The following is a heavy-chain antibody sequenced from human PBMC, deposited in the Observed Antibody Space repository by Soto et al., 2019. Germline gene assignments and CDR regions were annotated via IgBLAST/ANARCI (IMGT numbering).Heavy chain of an antibody. CDR2: IIPIFGTA. D-gene: IGHD3-22*01. CDR3: ARGLYYYDSSGYYTFDY. Sequence: SVKVSCKASGGTFSSYAISWVRQAPGQGLEWMGGIIPIFGTANYAQKFQGRVTITADESTSTAYMELSSLRSEDTAVYYCARGLYYYDSSGYYTFDYWGQGTLVTVSS. CDR1: GGTFSSYA. J-gene: IGHJ4*02. V-gene: IGHV1-69*13.